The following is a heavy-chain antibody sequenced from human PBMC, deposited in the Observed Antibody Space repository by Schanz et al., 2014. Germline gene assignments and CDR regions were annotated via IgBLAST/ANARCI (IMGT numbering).Heavy chain of an antibody. V-gene: IGHV3-23*01. Sequence: EVQLLESGGTVVQPGGSLRVSCAASGFVFRTFAMYWVRQAPGKGLEWVSAITGSGSKTYYADSVKGRFTIARDNSKNTLHLQMNSLRVEDTAVYYCAKDPHKDYGGKPQALDIWGQGTMVTVSS. CDR2: ITGSGSKT. J-gene: IGHJ3*02. CDR1: GFVFRTFA. D-gene: IGHD4-17*01. CDR3: AKDPHKDYGGKPQALDI.